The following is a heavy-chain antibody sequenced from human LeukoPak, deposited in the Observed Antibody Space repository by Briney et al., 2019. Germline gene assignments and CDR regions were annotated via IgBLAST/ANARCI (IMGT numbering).Heavy chain of an antibody. Sequence: GESLKTSCKGSGYSFTSYWIGWVRQMPGKGLEWMGIIYPGDSDTRYSPSFQGQVTISADKSISTAYLQWSSLKASDTAMYYCASSYSSGWYGMDVWGQGTTVTVSS. CDR2: IYPGDSDT. CDR1: GYSFTSYW. D-gene: IGHD6-19*01. J-gene: IGHJ6*02. CDR3: ASSYSSGWYGMDV. V-gene: IGHV5-51*01.